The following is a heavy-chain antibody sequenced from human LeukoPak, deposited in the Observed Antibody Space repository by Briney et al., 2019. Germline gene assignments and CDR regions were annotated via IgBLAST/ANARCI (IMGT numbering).Heavy chain of an antibody. CDR1: GFTFSSYA. Sequence: PGGSLRLSCAASGFTFSSYAMSWVRQAPGKGLEWVSGISGSGGSTYYADSVKGRFTISRDNSKNTLYLQMNSLRAEDTAVYYCAKGEGPLGYCNITSGYEGFDYWGQGTLVTVSS. J-gene: IGHJ4*02. D-gene: IGHD2-2*01. V-gene: IGHV3-23*01. CDR2: ISGSGGST. CDR3: AKGEGPLGYCNITSGYEGFDY.